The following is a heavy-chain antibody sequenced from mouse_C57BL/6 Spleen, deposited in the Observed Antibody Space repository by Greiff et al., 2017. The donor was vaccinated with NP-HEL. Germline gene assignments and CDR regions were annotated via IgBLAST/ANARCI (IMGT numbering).Heavy chain of an antibody. CDR2: IDPNSGGT. CDR3: ARPYYGSSYGYFDV. J-gene: IGHJ1*03. D-gene: IGHD1-1*01. CDR1: GYTFTSYW. Sequence: QVQLQQPGAELVKPGASVKLSCKASGYTFTSYWMHWVKQRPGRGLEWIGRIDPNSGGTKYNEKFKSKATLPVDKPSSTAYMQLRSLTSEDSAVYYCARPYYGSSYGYFDVWGTGTTVTVSS. V-gene: IGHV1-72*01.